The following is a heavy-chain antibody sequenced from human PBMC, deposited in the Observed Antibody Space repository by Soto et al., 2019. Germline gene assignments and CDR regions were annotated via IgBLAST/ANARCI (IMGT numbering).Heavy chain of an antibody. CDR2: IYSGGTT. Sequence: GVLRLSCAASGFTVSSNYMSWVRQAPGKGLEWVSVIYSGGTTYYADSVKGRFTISRDNSKNTLYLQMNSLRAEDTALYYCAKEKIASTVADFFDYWGQGTLVTVSS. D-gene: IGHD6-19*01. CDR3: AKEKIASTVADFFDY. V-gene: IGHV3-66*01. J-gene: IGHJ4*02. CDR1: GFTVSSNY.